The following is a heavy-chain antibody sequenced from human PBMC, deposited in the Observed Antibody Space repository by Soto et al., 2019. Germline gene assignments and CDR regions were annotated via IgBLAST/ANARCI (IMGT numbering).Heavy chain of an antibody. CDR2: ISYDGSKK. Sequence: VQLVESGGGVVQPGRSLRLSCAASGFTFSSYGMHWVRQAPGKGLEWVAVISYDGSKKYYADSVKGRFTISRDNSKNTLYLQMNSLRAEDTAVYYCAKVPEIYGDYVPPFVVDYWGQGTLVTVSS. CDR3: AKVPEIYGDYVPPFVVDY. J-gene: IGHJ4*02. V-gene: IGHV3-30*18. D-gene: IGHD4-17*01. CDR1: GFTFSSYG.